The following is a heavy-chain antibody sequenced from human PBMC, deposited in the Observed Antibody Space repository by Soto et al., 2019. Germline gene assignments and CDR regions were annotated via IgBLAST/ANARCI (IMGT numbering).Heavy chain of an antibody. CDR3: ARDPLGYYDSSGYYSPGALP. Sequence: QVQLVQSGAEVKKPGASVKVSCKASGYTFTSYGISWVRQAPGQGLEWMGRISAYNGNTNYAQKLQGRVTMTTDTSTSTAYMELRSLRSDDTAVYYCARDPLGYYDSSGYYSPGALPWGQGTLVTVSS. D-gene: IGHD3-22*01. V-gene: IGHV1-18*01. CDR1: GYTFTSYG. CDR2: ISAYNGNT. J-gene: IGHJ5*02.